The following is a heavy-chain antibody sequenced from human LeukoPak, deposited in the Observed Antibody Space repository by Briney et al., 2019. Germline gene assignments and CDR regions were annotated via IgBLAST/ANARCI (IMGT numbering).Heavy chain of an antibody. Sequence: KSSETLSLTCTVSGGSISSYYWSWIRQPPGKGLEWIGYIYYSGSTNYNPSLKSRVTISVDTSKNQFSLKLSSVTAADTAVYYCARDNLSSGWYGAFDIWGQGTMVTVSS. CDR1: GGSISSYY. CDR3: ARDNLSSGWYGAFDI. V-gene: IGHV4-59*12. D-gene: IGHD6-19*01. J-gene: IGHJ3*02. CDR2: IYYSGST.